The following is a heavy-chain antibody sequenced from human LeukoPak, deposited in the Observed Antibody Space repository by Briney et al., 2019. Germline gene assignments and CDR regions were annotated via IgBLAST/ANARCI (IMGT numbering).Heavy chain of an antibody. J-gene: IGHJ4*02. Sequence: SETLSLTCTVSGGSISSSSYYWSWIRQPPGKGLEWIGYIYYSGSTNYNPSLKSRVTISVDTSKNQFSLKLSSVTAADTAVYYCAREGGNWNAPGYYFDYWGQGTLVTVSS. D-gene: IGHD1-1*01. V-gene: IGHV4-61*01. CDR2: IYYSGST. CDR1: GGSISSSSYY. CDR3: AREGGNWNAPGYYFDY.